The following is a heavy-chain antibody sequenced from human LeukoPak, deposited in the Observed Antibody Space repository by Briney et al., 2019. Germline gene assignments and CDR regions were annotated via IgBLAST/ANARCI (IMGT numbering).Heavy chain of an antibody. Sequence: SETLSLTCTVSGGSISGSTYFWGWIRQPPGKGLEWIGSIFASGTTYYNPSLESRLTISVDTSKNQLSLKLNSVTAADTAVYYCARSGGYQWYFDPWGRGTLVTVSS. V-gene: IGHV4-39*01. CDR1: GGSISGSTYF. D-gene: IGHD2-15*01. CDR2: IFASGTT. CDR3: ARSGGYQWYFDP. J-gene: IGHJ2*01.